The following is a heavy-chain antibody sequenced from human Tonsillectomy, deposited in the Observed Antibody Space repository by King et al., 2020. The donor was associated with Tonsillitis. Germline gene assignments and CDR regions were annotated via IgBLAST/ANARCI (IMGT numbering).Heavy chain of an antibody. V-gene: IGHV3-9*01. CDR3: EKVAEVVGWFGDSLRNYFDY. Sequence: QLVQSGGGLVQPGRSLRLSCAASGFTFDAYGMHWVRQAPGKGLEWVSGISWNSGSVGYADSVKGRFTISRDNAKKSLYLQMNSLRAEDTALYYCEKVAEVVGWFGDSLRNYFDYWGQGTLVTVSS. CDR1: GFTFDAYG. J-gene: IGHJ4*02. D-gene: IGHD3-10*01. CDR2: ISWNSGSV.